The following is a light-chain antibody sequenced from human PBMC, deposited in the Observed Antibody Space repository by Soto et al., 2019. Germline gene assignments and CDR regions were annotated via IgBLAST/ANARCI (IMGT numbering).Light chain of an antibody. CDR2: DTS. CDR3: QQRSSWPPRT. Sequence: EMVLTQSPVPLSLSPGERATLSCRASQSVSNYLAWYQQKPGQALRLLIYDTSTRATGIPARFSGSGSGTDFTLTVSSLEPEDFAVYYCQQRSSWPPRTFGQGTKVEIK. J-gene: IGKJ1*01. CDR1: QSVSNY. V-gene: IGKV3-11*01.